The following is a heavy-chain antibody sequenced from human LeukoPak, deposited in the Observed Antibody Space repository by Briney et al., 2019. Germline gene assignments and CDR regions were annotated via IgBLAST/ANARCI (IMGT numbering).Heavy chain of an antibody. J-gene: IGHJ4*02. D-gene: IGHD1-26*01. CDR1: GGSVRSYS. CDR3: AASAVLGSYHY. Sequence: SETLSLTCTVSGGSVRSYSWSWIRQPAGGGLEWIGHSHTSENAHYHPSLKSRVTMSLDTSRNQFSLRLSSVTAADTAVCYCAASAVLGSYHYWGQGSLVSVYS. V-gene: IGHV4-4*07. CDR2: SHTSENA.